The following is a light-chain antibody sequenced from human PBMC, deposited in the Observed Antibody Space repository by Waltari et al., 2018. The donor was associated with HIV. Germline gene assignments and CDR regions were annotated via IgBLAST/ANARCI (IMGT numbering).Light chain of an antibody. CDR3: CSYAGSSTWV. CDR1: NSDVGGYNY. CDR2: DVS. V-gene: IGLV2-23*02. Sequence: QSALTQPASVSGSPGQSITTPCTGTNSDVGGYNYLSWYQQHPGKAPKLMIYDVSKRPSGVSNRFSGSKSGNTASLTISGLQAEDEADYYCCSYAGSSTWVFGGGTKLTVL. J-gene: IGLJ3*02.